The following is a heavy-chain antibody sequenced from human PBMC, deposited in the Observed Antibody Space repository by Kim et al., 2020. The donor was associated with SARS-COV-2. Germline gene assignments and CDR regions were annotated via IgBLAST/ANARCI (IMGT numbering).Heavy chain of an antibody. CDR2: IYSGGST. J-gene: IGHJ2*01. Sequence: GGSLRLSCAASGFTVSSNYMSWVRQAPGKGLEWVSVIYSGGSTYYADSVKGRFTISRDNSKNTLYLQMNSLRAADTAVYYCSRDPLPEYSSCPEGWYFDL. V-gene: IGHV3-66*01. D-gene: IGHD6-19*01. CDR3: SRDPLPEYSSCPEGWYFDL. CDR1: GFTVSSNY.